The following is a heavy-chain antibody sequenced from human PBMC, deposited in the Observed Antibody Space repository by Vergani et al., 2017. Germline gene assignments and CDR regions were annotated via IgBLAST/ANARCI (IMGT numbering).Heavy chain of an antibody. D-gene: IGHD5-24*01. J-gene: IGHJ3*02. CDR1: GGYISSYY. CDR3: ARDVGERWLQKSPFDI. V-gene: IGHV4-4*07. Sequence: QVQLQESGPGLVKPSETLSLTCTVSGGYISSYYWSWIRQPAGKGLEWIGRIYTSGSTHYNTSLKSLVTLSVDTSKNQFSLKLSSVTAADTAVYYCARDVGERWLQKSPFDIWGQGTMVTVSS. CDR2: IYTSGST.